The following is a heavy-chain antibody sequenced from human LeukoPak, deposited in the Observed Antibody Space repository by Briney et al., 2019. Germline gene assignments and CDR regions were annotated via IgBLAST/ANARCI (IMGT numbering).Heavy chain of an antibody. J-gene: IGHJ5*02. D-gene: IGHD3-22*01. CDR2: IYYSGST. CDR1: GGSISSSSYY. V-gene: IGHV4-39*07. Sequence: SETLSLTCTASGGSISSSSYYWGWIRQPPGKGLEWIGSIYYSGSTYYNPSLKSRVTISVDTTKNQFSLKLSSVTAADTAVYYCARVWPTYYYDSSGYYHPNWFDPWGQGTLVTVSS. CDR3: ARVWPTYYYDSSGYYHPNWFDP.